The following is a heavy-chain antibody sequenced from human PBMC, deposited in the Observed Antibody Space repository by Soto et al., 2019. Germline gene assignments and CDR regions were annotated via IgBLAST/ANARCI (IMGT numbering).Heavy chain of an antibody. Sequence: QVQLQQSGPGLVRPSQTLSLTCAISGDSVSSNTASWNWVRQSPSRGLEWLGRTYSRSKWYNDYAVSVKSRIIINPDTSKNQSSLQLNSVTPEDTAVYYCAKGDNLGPKTGYAFDPWGQGILVTVSS. CDR2: TYSRSKWYN. CDR1: GDSVSSNTAS. D-gene: IGHD5-12*01. J-gene: IGHJ5*02. CDR3: AKGDNLGPKTGYAFDP. V-gene: IGHV6-1*01.